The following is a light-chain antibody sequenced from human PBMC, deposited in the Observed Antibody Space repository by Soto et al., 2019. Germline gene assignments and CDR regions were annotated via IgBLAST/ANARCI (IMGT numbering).Light chain of an antibody. V-gene: IGLV2-11*01. CDR2: DVT. Sequence: QSALTQPRSVSGSPGQSLTISCTGTSSDVGGYNYVSWYQQYPGKVPKLMIYDVTKRPSGVPDRFSGSKSCNTASLTISGLQAEDEADDSCCSHAGSYTYVFGTGTKLTVL. CDR1: SSDVGGYNY. J-gene: IGLJ1*01. CDR3: CSHAGSYTYV.